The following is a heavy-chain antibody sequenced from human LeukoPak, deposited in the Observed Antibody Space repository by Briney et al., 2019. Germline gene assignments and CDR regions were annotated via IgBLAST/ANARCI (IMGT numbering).Heavy chain of an antibody. Sequence: GGSLRLSCAASGFTISSNYMSWVRQAPGKGREWVAVIYSGGGTNTYCVKGRVTISRDNTKITLYLQMKSLRADDTAVYYCARGYSSGWYWFDPWGQGTLVTVSS. D-gene: IGHD6-19*01. J-gene: IGHJ5*02. CDR1: GFTISSNY. CDR2: IYSGGGT. CDR3: ARGYSSGWYWFDP. V-gene: IGHV3-53*01.